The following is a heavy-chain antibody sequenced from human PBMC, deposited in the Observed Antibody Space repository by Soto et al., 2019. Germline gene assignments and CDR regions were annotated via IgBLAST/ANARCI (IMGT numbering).Heavy chain of an antibody. V-gene: IGHV4-39*01. CDR2: IYYSGST. CDR1: GGSVSSSSYY. D-gene: IGHD3-9*01. CDR3: ASTTRLNYDILTGPRIDY. J-gene: IGHJ4*02. Sequence: SETLSLACTVSGGSVSSSSYYWGWIRQPTGKGLEWIGSIYYSGSTYYNPSLKSRVTISVDTSKNQFSLKLSSVTAADTAVYYCASTTRLNYDILTGPRIDYWGQGTLVTVSS.